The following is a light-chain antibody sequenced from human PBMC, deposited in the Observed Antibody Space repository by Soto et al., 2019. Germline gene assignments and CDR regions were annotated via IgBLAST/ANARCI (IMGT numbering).Light chain of an antibody. CDR2: DVT. CDR1: SSDVGGYNY. V-gene: IGLV2-14*01. Sequence: QSALTQPASVSGSPAQSITISCTGTSSDVGGYNYVSCYQQHPGKAPKLMIYDVTYRPSGVSDRFSGSKSANTASLTISGLQAEDEADYYCSSYTSSSTYVFGTGTKVTVL. CDR3: SSYTSSSTYV. J-gene: IGLJ1*01.